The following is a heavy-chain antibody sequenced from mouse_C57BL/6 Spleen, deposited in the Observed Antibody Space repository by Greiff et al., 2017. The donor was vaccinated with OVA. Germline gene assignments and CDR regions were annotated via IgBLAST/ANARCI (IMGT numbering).Heavy chain of an antibody. CDR3: VLGYFDY. Sequence: QVQLQQPGAELVKPGASVKLSCKASGYTFTSYWMQWVKQRPGQGLEWIGEIYPSDSYTNYNQKFKGKATLTVDTSSSTAYMQLSSLTSEDSAVYYCVLGYFDYWGQGTTLTVSS. D-gene: IGHD3-3*01. CDR2: IYPSDSYT. CDR1: GYTFTSYW. J-gene: IGHJ2*01. V-gene: IGHV1-50*01.